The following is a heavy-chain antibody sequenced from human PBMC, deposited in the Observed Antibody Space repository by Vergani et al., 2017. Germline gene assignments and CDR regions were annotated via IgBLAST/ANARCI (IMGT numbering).Heavy chain of an antibody. CDR2: INHSGST. Sequence: QVQLQQWGAGLLKPSETLSLTCAVYGGSFSGYYWSWIRQPPGKGLEWIGEINHSGSTNYNQSLKSRVTISVDTSKNQFSLKLSSVTAADTAVYYCARGGVAGPTGYYYYYMDVWGKGTTVTVSS. D-gene: IGHD6-19*01. V-gene: IGHV4-34*01. CDR3: ARGGVAGPTGYYYYYMDV. CDR1: GGSFSGYY. J-gene: IGHJ6*03.